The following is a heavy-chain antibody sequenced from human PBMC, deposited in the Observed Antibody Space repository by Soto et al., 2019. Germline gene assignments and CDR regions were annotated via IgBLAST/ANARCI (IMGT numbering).Heavy chain of an antibody. D-gene: IGHD2-15*01. CDR2: IYYSGST. V-gene: IGHV4-31*03. CDR1: GGSISSGGYY. J-gene: IGHJ6*02. Sequence: SETLSLTCTVSGGSISSGGYYWSWIRQHPGKGLEWIGYIYYSGSTYYNPSLKSRVTISVDTSKNQFSLKLSSVTAADTAVYYCARDRQGYCSGGSCSSYYYGMDVWGQGTTVTVSS. CDR3: ARDRQGYCSGGSCSSYYYGMDV.